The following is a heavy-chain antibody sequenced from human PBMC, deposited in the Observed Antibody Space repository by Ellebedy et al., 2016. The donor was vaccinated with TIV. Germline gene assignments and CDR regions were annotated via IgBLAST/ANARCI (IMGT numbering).Heavy chain of an antibody. V-gene: IGHV3-23*01. CDR2: ISGSGGST. CDR3: AKSVVVVAATFDY. J-gene: IGHJ4*02. D-gene: IGHD2-15*01. Sequence: GESLKISXAASGFTFSSYAMSWVRQAPGKGLEWVSAISGSGGSTYYADSVKGRFTISRDNSKNTLYLQMNSLRAEDTAVYYCAKSVVVVAATFDYWGQGTLVTVSS. CDR1: GFTFSSYA.